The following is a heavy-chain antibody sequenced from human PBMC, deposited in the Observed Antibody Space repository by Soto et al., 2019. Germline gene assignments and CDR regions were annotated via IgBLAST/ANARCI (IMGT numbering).Heavy chain of an antibody. CDR3: ARASYSSRWYWYFDY. CDR1: GDSVSSNSAA. V-gene: IGHV6-1*01. J-gene: IGHJ4*02. CDR2: TYYRSKWFN. D-gene: IGHD6-13*01. Sequence: TLSLTCAISGDSVSSNSAAWNWIRQSPSRGLEWLGRTYYRSKWFNDYAVSVKSRITINPDTSKNQFSLHLNSVTPEDTAVYYCARASYSSRWYWYFDYWGQGTLVTVS.